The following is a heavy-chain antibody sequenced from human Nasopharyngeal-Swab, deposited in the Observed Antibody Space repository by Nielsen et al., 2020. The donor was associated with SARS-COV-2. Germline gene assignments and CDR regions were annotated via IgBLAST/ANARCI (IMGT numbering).Heavy chain of an antibody. Sequence: WIRQPPGKGLEWIGEINHSGSTKYNPSLKSRVNISVDTSKNQFSLKVSSVTAADTAVYYCARGGYYCSSTSCYYYSGYYYGMDVWGQGTTVPSP. CDR3: ARGGYYCSSTSCYYYSGYYYGMDV. CDR2: INHSGST. V-gene: IGHV4-34*01. D-gene: IGHD2-2*01. J-gene: IGHJ6*02.